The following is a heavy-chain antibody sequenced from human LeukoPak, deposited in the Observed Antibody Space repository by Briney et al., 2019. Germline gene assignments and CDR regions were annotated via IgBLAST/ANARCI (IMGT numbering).Heavy chain of an antibody. J-gene: IGHJ4*02. CDR2: ISSSSSTI. V-gene: IGHV3-48*01. CDR3: ARAHPVVVPAATYYFDY. D-gene: IGHD2-2*01. Sequence: GGSLRLSCAASGFTFSSYSMIGLRQAPGRGREGVSYISSSSSTIYYADSVKGRFTISRDNAKNSLYLQMNSLRAEDTAVYYCARAHPVVVPAATYYFDYWGQGTLVTVSS. CDR1: GFTFSSYS.